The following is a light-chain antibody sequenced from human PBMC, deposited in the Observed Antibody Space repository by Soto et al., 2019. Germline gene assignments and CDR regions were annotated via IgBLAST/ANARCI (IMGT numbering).Light chain of an antibody. CDR3: QQYNSYS. CDR2: AAS. Sequence: DIQMTQSPSSLSASVVYRVTIICRASQSISSYLNWYQQKPGKAPKLLIYAASTLQSGVPSRFSGSGSGTEFTLTISSLQPDDFATYYCQQYNSYSFGQGTKVDI. V-gene: IGKV1-9*01. CDR1: QSISSY. J-gene: IGKJ1*01.